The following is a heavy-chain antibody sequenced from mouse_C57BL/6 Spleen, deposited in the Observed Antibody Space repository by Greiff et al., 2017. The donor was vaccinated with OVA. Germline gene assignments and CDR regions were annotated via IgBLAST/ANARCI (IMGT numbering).Heavy chain of an antibody. D-gene: IGHD1-1*01. CDR2: IDPSDSYT. CDR1: GYTFTSYW. V-gene: IGHV1-69*01. J-gene: IGHJ4*01. Sequence: QVQLQQSGAELVMPGASVKLSCKASGYTFTSYWMHWVKQRPGQGLEWIGEIDPSDSYTNYNQKFKGKSTLTVDKSSSTAYMQLSSLTSEDSAVYYCARKNYDGSSPGYAMDYWGQGTSVTVSS. CDR3: ARKNYDGSSPGYAMDY.